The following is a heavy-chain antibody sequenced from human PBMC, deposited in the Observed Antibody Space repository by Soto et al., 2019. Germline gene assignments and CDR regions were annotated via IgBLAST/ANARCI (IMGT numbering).Heavy chain of an antibody. V-gene: IGHV3-74*01. J-gene: IGHJ6*02. CDR3: ARDGVVVAATALYYYGMDV. CDR2: INSDGSST. Sequence: GGSLRLSCAASGFTFSSYWMHWVRQAPGKGLVRVSRINSDGSSTSYADSVKGRFTISRDNAKNTLYLQMNSLRAEDTAVYYCARDGVVVAATALYYYGMDVWGQGTTVTVSS. CDR1: GFTFSSYW. D-gene: IGHD2-15*01.